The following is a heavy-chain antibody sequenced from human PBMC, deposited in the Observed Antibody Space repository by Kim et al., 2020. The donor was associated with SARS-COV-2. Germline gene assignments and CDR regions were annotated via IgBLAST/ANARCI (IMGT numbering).Heavy chain of an antibody. V-gene: IGHV3-21*01. J-gene: IGHJ6*02. Sequence: GGSLRLSCAASGFTFSSYSMNWVRQAPGKGLEWVSSISSSSSYIYYADSVKGRFTISRDNAKNSLYLQMNSLRAEDTAVYYCARDSYDSSGYYYPLYYYYYGMDVWGQGTTVTVSS. CDR1: GFTFSSYS. CDR3: ARDSYDSSGYYYPLYYYYYGMDV. CDR2: ISSSSSYI. D-gene: IGHD3-22*01.